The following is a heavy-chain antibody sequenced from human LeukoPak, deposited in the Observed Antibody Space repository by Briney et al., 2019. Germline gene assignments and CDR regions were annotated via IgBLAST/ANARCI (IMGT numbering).Heavy chain of an antibody. CDR3: ARDQGSSSWYHYYYYYGMDV. CDR1: GFTFSSYA. J-gene: IGHJ6*02. CDR2: ISYDGSNK. V-gene: IGHV3-30-3*01. Sequence: GGSLRLSCAASGFTFSSYAMHWVRQAPGKGLEWVAVISYDGSNKYYADSVKGRFTISRDNSKNTLYLQMNSLRAEDTAVYYCARDQGSSSWYHYYYYYGMDVWGQGTTVTVSS. D-gene: IGHD6-13*01.